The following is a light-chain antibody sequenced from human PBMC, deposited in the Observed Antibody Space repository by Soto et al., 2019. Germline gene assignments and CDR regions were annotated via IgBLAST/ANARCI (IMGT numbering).Light chain of an antibody. CDR2: AAS. V-gene: IGKV1-39*01. J-gene: IGKJ4*01. CDR3: QQSYITPLT. Sequence: DIQMTQSPSSLSASVGDRVTITCRASQSISSYLNWYRQKPGKAPKLLIYAASSLQSGVPSRFSGSGSGTDFTLTIRSLQPEDFATYYCQQSYITPLTFGGGTKVEIK. CDR1: QSISSY.